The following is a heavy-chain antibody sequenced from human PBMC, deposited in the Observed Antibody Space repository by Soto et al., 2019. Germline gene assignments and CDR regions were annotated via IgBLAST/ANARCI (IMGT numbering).Heavy chain of an antibody. CDR1: GGSISSYY. D-gene: IGHD1-26*01. CDR2: IYYSGST. V-gene: IGHV4-59*01. Sequence: PSETLSLTCTVSGGSISSYYWSWIRQPPGKGLEWIAYIYYSGSTNHNPSLESRATISVDTSKNQFSLKLSSVTAADTAVYYCARASGTRWFDPWGQGTLVTVSS. J-gene: IGHJ5*02. CDR3: ARASGTRWFDP.